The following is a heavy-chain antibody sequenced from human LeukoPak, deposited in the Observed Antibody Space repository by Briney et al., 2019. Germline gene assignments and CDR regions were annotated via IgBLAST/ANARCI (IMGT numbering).Heavy chain of an antibody. J-gene: IGHJ4*02. CDR2: ISNSGVST. D-gene: IGHD1-26*01. V-gene: IGHV3-23*01. CDR3: AKEYTGTFSPFPSYFDN. Sequence: GGTLRLSCAASGFTFSSYGMSWVRQAPGKGLEWVSTISNSGVSTYYADSVKGRFTISRDNSKNTLYLQMNSLRAEDTAIYYCAKEYTGTFSPFPSYFDNWGQGTLVTVSS. CDR1: GFTFSSYG.